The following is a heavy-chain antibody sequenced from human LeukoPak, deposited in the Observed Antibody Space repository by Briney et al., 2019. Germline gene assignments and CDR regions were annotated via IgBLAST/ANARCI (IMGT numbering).Heavy chain of an antibody. CDR1: RFTFSSYG. Sequence: ESGGGVVQPGRSLRLSCSASRFTFSSYGMHWVRQAPGKGLEWVAIIWSDGSNKYYADSVKGRFTISRDNSKNTLYLQMNSLRAEDTAVYYCAKDLYNGDYPYYYYGMDVWGQGTTVTVSS. CDR3: AKDLYNGDYPYYYYGMDV. V-gene: IGHV3-33*06. D-gene: IGHD4-17*01. CDR2: IWSDGSNK. J-gene: IGHJ6*02.